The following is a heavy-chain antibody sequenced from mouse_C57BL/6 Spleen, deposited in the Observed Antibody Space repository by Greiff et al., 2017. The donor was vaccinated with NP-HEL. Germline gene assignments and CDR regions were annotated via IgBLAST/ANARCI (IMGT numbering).Heavy chain of an antibody. D-gene: IGHD1-1*01. CDR3: AREHYYGSRGVDYFDY. Sequence: EVKLVESEGGLVQPGSSMKLSCTASGFTFSDYYMAWVRQVPEKGLEWVANINYDGSSTYYLDSLKSRFIISRDNAKNILYLQMSSLKSEDTATYYCAREHYYGSRGVDYFDYWGQGTTLTVSS. CDR2: INYDGSST. V-gene: IGHV5-16*01. CDR1: GFTFSDYY. J-gene: IGHJ2*01.